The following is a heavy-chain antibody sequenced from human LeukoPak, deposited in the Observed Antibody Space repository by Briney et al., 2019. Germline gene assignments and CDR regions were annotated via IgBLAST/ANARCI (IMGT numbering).Heavy chain of an antibody. CDR2: INHSGST. V-gene: IGHV4-34*01. CDR1: GGSFSGYY. D-gene: IGHD3-10*01. J-gene: IGHJ4*02. CDR3: ARGGVGFQDY. Sequence: SETLSLTCAVYGGSFSGYYWSWIRQPPGKGLEWIGEINHSGSTNYNPSLKSRVTISVDTSKNQFSLKLSSVTAADTAVYYCARGGVGFQDYWGQGTLVTVSS.